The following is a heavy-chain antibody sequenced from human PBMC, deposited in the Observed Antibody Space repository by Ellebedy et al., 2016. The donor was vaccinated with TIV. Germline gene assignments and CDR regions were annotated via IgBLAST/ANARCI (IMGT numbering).Heavy chain of an antibody. CDR1: GFTFSSFT. CDR2: ISSSATYI. CDR3: ARPGASYSSSWYDFDC. V-gene: IGHV3-21*01. Sequence: GESLKISCAASGFTFSSFTMNWVRQAPGKGLEWVSSISSSATYIHNPDSVKGRFTISSDNAKNSLYLQMNSLRVEDTAVYYCARPGASYSSSWYDFDCWGQGTLVTVSS. J-gene: IGHJ4*02. D-gene: IGHD6-13*01.